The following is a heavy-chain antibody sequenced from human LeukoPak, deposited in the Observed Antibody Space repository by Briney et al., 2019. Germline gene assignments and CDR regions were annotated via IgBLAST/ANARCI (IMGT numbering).Heavy chain of an antibody. CDR2: MNPNSGNT. Sequence: ASVKVSCKASGYTFTSYDINWVRQATGQGLEWMGWMNPNSGNTGYAQRFQGRVTMTRNTSISTAYMELSSLRSEDTAVYYCARGRYDYVWGSYRLEYYYMDVWGKGTTVTISS. CDR3: ARGRYDYVWGSYRLEYYYMDV. V-gene: IGHV1-8*01. D-gene: IGHD3-16*02. CDR1: GYTFTSYD. J-gene: IGHJ6*03.